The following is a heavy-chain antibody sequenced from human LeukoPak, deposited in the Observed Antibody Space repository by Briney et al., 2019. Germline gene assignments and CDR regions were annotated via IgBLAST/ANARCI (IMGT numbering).Heavy chain of an antibody. CDR2: FDPEDGET. J-gene: IGHJ6*02. V-gene: IGHV1-24*01. D-gene: IGHD6-13*01. CDR1: GYTLTELS. Sequence: ASVKVSCKVSGYTLTELSMHWVRQAPGKGLEWMGGFDPEDGETIYARKFQGRVTMTEDTSTDTAYMELSSLRSEDTAVYYCATDLAAAGTPYYYYYGMDVWGQGTTVTVSS. CDR3: ATDLAAAGTPYYYYYGMDV.